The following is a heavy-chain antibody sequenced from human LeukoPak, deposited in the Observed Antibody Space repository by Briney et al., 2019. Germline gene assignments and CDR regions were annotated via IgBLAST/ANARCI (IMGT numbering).Heavy chain of an antibody. CDR3: ARVGYCSGGSCHDAFDI. Sequence: GGSLRLSCAASGFTFDDYGMSWVRQAPGKGLEWVSVIYSGGSTYYADSVKGRFTISRDNSKNTLYLQMNSLRAEDTAVYYCARVGYCSGGSCHDAFDIWGQGTMVTVSS. D-gene: IGHD2-15*01. J-gene: IGHJ3*02. V-gene: IGHV3-66*01. CDR1: GFTFDDYG. CDR2: IYSGGST.